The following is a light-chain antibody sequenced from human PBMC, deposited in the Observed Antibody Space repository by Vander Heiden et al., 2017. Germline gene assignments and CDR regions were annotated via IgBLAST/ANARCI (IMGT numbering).Light chain of an antibody. Sequence: DIQITQSPSSLSASVGDRVTITCRASQSISSYLNWYQQKPGKAPKLLIYAASSLQSGVPSRFSGSGSGTDFTLTISSLQPEDFATYYCQQSYSTPEITFGPGTKVDIK. V-gene: IGKV1-39*01. CDR1: QSISSY. CDR2: AAS. CDR3: QQSYSTPEIT. J-gene: IGKJ3*01.